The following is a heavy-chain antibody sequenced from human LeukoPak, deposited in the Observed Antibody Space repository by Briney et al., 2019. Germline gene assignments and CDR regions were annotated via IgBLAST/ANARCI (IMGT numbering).Heavy chain of an antibody. CDR1: GFTFSDYY. V-gene: IGHV3-11*04. CDR2: ISSSGSTI. Sequence: PGGSLRLSCAASGFTFSDYYMSWIRQAPGKGLEWVSYISSSGSTIYYADSVKGRFTISRDNAKNSLYLQMNSLRAEDTAVYYCARDVGDIVVVPAAMVSDAFDIWGQGTMVTVSS. CDR3: ARDVGDIVVVPAAMVSDAFDI. D-gene: IGHD2-2*01. J-gene: IGHJ3*02.